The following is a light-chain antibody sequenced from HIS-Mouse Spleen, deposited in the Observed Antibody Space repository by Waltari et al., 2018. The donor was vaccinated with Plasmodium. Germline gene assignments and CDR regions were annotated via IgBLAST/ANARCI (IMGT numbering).Light chain of an antibody. V-gene: IGKV3-11*01. CDR2: YAS. CDR3: QQRSNWPRVLT. Sequence: EIVLTQSPATLSLSPGERATLSCRASQSVSSYLAWYQQKPGQAPRLLIYYASNRATGIPARFSVSGSGTDFTLTISSLEPEDFAVYYCQQRSNWPRVLTFGGGTKVEIK. CDR1: QSVSSY. J-gene: IGKJ4*01.